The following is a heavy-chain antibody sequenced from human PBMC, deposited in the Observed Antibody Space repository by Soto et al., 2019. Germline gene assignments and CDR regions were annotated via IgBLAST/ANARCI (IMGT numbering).Heavy chain of an antibody. CDR3: ARDAGTYQLLVDNWFDP. V-gene: IGHV1-8*01. CDR1: GYTFTSYD. CDR2: MNPNSGNT. D-gene: IGHD2-2*01. Sequence: GASVKVSCKASGYTFTSYDINWVRQATGQGLEWMGWMNPNSGNTGYAQKFQGRVTMTRNNSISTAYMELSSLRSEDTAVYYCARDAGTYQLLVDNWFDPWGQGTLVTVTS. J-gene: IGHJ5*02.